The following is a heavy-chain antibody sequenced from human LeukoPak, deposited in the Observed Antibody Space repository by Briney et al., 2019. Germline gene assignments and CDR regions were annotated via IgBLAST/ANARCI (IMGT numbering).Heavy chain of an antibody. CDR1: GFTFSSSA. D-gene: IGHD3-10*01. CDR2: ISGSGGST. V-gene: IGHV3-23*01. CDR3: AKDSSYYYGSGSHYTDY. J-gene: IGHJ4*02. Sequence: PGGSLRLSCAASGFTFSSSAMSWVRQAPGKGLEWVSAISGSGGSTYYADSVKGRFTISRDNSKSTLYLQMNSLRAEDTAVYSCAKDSSYYYGSGSHYTDYWGQGTLVTVSS.